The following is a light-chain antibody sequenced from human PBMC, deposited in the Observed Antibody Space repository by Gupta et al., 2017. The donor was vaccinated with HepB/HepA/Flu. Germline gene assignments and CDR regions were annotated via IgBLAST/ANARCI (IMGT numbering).Light chain of an antibody. J-gene: IGLJ2*01. CDR3: QAWDSSTLTVV. CDR1: KLGDKH. V-gene: IGLV3-1*01. Sequence: SSELTQPPSVSVSPGQTASITCSGDKLGDKHTHWYQQKTGQSPVLVIYQNTKRPSGIPERFSGSNSGNTATLTISGTQAMDEADYYCQAWDSSTLTVVFGGGTKLTVL. CDR2: QNT.